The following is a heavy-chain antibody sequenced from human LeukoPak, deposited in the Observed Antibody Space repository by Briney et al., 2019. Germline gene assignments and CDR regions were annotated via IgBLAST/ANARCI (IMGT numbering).Heavy chain of an antibody. J-gene: IGHJ1*01. CDR1: GGSLSSYY. V-gene: IGHV4-4*09. CDR3: ASPRGDDSGGYYTWYFHH. Sequence: SETLSLTCTVSGGSLSSYYWGWIWQPPGKGLEWIGSGSTYYNPSLKSRVTISVDTSKNQFSLKLSSVTAADTAVYFCASPRGDDSGGYYTWYFHHWGQGILVTVSS. D-gene: IGHD3-22*01. CDR2: SGST.